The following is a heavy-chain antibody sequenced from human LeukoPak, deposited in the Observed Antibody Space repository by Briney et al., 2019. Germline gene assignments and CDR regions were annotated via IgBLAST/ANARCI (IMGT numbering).Heavy chain of an antibody. V-gene: IGHV3-30*02. Sequence: GGSLRLSCAASGFTFSSYGMHWVRQAPGKGLEWVAFIRYDGSNKYYADSVKGRFTISRDSSKNTLYLQMNSLRAEDTAVYYCAKVRHITMIVVVINNYWGQGTLVTVSS. J-gene: IGHJ4*02. CDR3: AKVRHITMIVVVINNY. CDR2: IRYDGSNK. D-gene: IGHD3-22*01. CDR1: GFTFSSYG.